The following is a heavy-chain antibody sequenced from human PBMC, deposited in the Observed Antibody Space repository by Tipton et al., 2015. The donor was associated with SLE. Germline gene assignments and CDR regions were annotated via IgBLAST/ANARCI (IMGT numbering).Heavy chain of an antibody. CDR3: ARDLRSYYDSSGYFDY. Sequence: SLRLSCAASGFTVSSNYMSWVRQAPGKGLEWVSVIYSGDSGGRTYYVDSVKDRFTISRDNSKNTLYLQMNSLRAEDTAVYYCARDLRSYYDSSGYFDYWGQGTLVTVSS. D-gene: IGHD3-22*01. J-gene: IGHJ4*02. CDR1: GFTVSSNY. V-gene: IGHV3-66*02. CDR2: IYSGDSGGRT.